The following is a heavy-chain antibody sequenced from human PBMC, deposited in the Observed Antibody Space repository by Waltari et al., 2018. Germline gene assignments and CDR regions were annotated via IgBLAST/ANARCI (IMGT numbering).Heavy chain of an antibody. CDR2: IDQNGNT. CDR3: ARIILGATDDYSYAMDV. V-gene: IGHV4-4*02. Sequence: QVQLQESGPGLVKPSGTLSLTCAVSGGSISSSNWWTWVRQPPGKGLGWIGEIDQNGNTNYNPSVKSRVTMSVDKSKNQVALKLRSVTAADTAIYYCARIILGATDDYSYAMDVWGQGITVTVSS. CDR1: GGSISSSNW. J-gene: IGHJ6*02. D-gene: IGHD1-26*01.